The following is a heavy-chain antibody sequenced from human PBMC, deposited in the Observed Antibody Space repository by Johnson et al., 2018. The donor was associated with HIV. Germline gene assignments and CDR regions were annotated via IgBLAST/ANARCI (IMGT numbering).Heavy chain of an antibody. Sequence: VQLVESGGGLIQPGGSLRLSCAASGFTVSSNYMSLVRQAPGKWLEWVSVIYSGGSTYYADSVKGRFTISRDNSKNTLYLQMNSLRGEDTAGYYCAKDSMGFNWNQFEAFDIWGQGTMVTVSS. J-gene: IGHJ3*02. CDR1: GFTVSSNY. CDR3: AKDSMGFNWNQFEAFDI. V-gene: IGHV3-53*01. D-gene: IGHD1-20*01. CDR2: IYSGGST.